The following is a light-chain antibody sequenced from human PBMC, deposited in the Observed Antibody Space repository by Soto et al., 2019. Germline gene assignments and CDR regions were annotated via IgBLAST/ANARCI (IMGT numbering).Light chain of an antibody. CDR2: GAS. J-gene: IGKJ1*01. V-gene: IGKV3-15*01. Sequence: EIVLTQSPGTLSLSPGERATLSCRASQSVGSSLAWYQQVPGQAPRLLIYGASSRETGISDRFSGGGSGTEFVLTISDLQSEDFAVYSCQQYNAWPPTFGQGTKVDI. CDR1: QSVGSS. CDR3: QQYNAWPPT.